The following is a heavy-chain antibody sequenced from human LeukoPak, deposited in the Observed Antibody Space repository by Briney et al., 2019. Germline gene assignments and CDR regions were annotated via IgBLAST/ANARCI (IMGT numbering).Heavy chain of an antibody. CDR2: INPNSGGT. J-gene: IGHJ5*02. D-gene: IGHD6-19*01. V-gene: IGHV1-2*02. CDR3: ARGYSSGWFLGVGWFDP. CDR1: GYTFTDSY. Sequence: EASVKVSCKASGYTFTDSYIHWVRQAPGQGLVWMGWINPNSGGTNYAQKFQGRVTMTRNTSISTAYMELSSLRSEDTAVYYCARGYSSGWFLGVGWFDPWGQGTLVTVSS.